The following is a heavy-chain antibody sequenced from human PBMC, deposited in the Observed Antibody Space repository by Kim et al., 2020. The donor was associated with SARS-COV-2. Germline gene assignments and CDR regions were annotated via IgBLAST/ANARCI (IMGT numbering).Heavy chain of an antibody. CDR3: ARQYGDSDY. D-gene: IGHD4-17*01. Sequence: DTRYSPSFQGQVTSSADKSISPAYLQWSSLKASDTAMYYCARQYGDSDYWGQGTLVTVSS. J-gene: IGHJ4*02. V-gene: IGHV5-51*01. CDR2: DT.